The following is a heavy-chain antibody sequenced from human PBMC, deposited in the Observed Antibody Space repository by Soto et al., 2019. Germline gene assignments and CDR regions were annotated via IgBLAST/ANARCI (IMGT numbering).Heavy chain of an antibody. CDR3: ASIPTFMVLTPRDF. J-gene: IGHJ4*02. Sequence: EVQFLESGGGLVQPGGSLRLSGATSGLDFSGFSMNWVRQAPGKGLEWVSSIGISSTITYYADSVKGRFTISRDNSKSTLYLQMDSLKVEDTAVYYCASIPTFMVLTPRDFWGRGTLVTVSA. D-gene: IGHD2-21*02. CDR2: IGISSTIT. CDR1: GLDFSGFS. V-gene: IGHV3-23*05.